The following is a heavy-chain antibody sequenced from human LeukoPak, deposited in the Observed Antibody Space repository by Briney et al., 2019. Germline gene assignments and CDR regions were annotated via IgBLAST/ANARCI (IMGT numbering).Heavy chain of an antibody. J-gene: IGHJ4*02. Sequence: ASVKVSCKASGYTFTYYYMHWVGQAPGQGMEWMGWINPNDGDTNYQCRVTMTRDTSISTAHMEVSRLRSDDTAVYYCARANFLYCSSSTCLFDYWGQGTLVTVS. CDR1: GYTFTYYY. CDR2: INPNDGDT. CDR3: ARANFLYCSSSTCLFDY. V-gene: IGHV1-2*02. D-gene: IGHD2-2*01.